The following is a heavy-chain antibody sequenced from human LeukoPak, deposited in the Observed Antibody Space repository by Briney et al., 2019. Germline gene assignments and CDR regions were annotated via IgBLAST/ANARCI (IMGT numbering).Heavy chain of an antibody. CDR2: MYSGGST. D-gene: IGHD3-10*01. V-gene: IGHV3-53*05. Sequence: GGSLRLSCAASGFTVSSNYMSWVRQAPGKGLEWVSVMYSGGSTYYADSVKGRFTISRDNSKNTLYLEMNSLRAEDTAVYYCAKDIGSYYDYWGQGTLVTVSS. CDR1: GFTVSSNY. CDR3: AKDIGSYYDY. J-gene: IGHJ4*02.